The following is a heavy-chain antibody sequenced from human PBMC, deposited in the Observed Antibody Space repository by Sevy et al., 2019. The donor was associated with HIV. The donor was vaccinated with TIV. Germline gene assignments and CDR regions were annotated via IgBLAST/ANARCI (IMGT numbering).Heavy chain of an antibody. CDR1: GYTFTGYY. V-gene: IGHV1-2*06. J-gene: IGHJ5*02. Sequence: ASVKVSCKASGYTFTGYYMHWVRQAPGQGLEWTGRINPNSGGTNDAQKFQGRVTMTRDTSISTAYMEPSRLRSDDTAVYYCARRRITMVRGVISWFDPWGQGTLVTVSS. D-gene: IGHD3-10*01. CDR3: ARRRITMVRGVISWFDP. CDR2: INPNSGGT.